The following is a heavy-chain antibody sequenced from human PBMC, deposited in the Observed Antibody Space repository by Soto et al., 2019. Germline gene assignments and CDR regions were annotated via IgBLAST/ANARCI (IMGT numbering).Heavy chain of an antibody. CDR2: IYPDDSDT. D-gene: IGHD3-16*01. J-gene: IGHJ4*02. CDR3: AKDRLMTPNDYFDS. V-gene: IGHV5-51*01. CDR1: GYSFISYW. Sequence: GESLKISCKVSGYSFISYWIGWVRQMPGKGLEWMGTIYPDDSDTRYSPSFQGRFTISRDNSKNTLYLQMNSLRAEDTAVYYCAKDRLMTPNDYFDSWGQGTLVTVSS.